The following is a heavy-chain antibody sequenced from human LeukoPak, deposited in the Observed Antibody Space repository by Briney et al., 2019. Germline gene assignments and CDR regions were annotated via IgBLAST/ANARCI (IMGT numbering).Heavy chain of an antibody. V-gene: IGHV1-18*01. CDR3: ARESPCSSTSCYSSSPNWFDP. Sequence: ASVKVSCKASGYTFTSYGISWVRQAPGQGLEWMGWISAYNGNTNYAQKLQGRVTMTTDTSTSTAYVELRSLRSDDTAVYYCARESPCSSTSCYSSSPNWFDPWGQGTLVTVSS. CDR1: GYTFTSYG. D-gene: IGHD2-2*02. J-gene: IGHJ5*02. CDR2: ISAYNGNT.